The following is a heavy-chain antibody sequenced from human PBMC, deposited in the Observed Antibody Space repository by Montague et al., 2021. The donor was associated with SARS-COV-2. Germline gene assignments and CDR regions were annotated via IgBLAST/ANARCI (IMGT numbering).Heavy chain of an antibody. CDR3: AKSPSGWWLFDY. Sequence: SLRLSCAASGFSLKTSGMTWVRQAPGKGLEWVSAISGSGGTTWYADSVKGRFTISRDNSKNTLYLQMNSLRAEDTAVYYCAKSPSGWWLFDYWGQGTLVTVSS. CDR2: ISGSGGTT. CDR1: GFSLKTSG. J-gene: IGHJ4*02. D-gene: IGHD6-19*01. V-gene: IGHV3-23*01.